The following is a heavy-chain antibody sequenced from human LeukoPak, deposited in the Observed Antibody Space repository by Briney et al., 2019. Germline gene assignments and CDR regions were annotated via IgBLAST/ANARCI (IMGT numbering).Heavy chain of an antibody. Sequence: SETLSLTCTVSGGSISSYYWSWIRQPPGKGLEWIGYIYYSGSTNYNPSLKSRATISVDTSKNQFSLKLSSVTAADTAVYYCARDHLTYYYGSGGADDAFDLWGQGTMVTVSS. CDR3: ARDHLTYYYGSGGADDAFDL. CDR1: GGSISSYY. V-gene: IGHV4-59*01. J-gene: IGHJ3*01. D-gene: IGHD3-10*01. CDR2: IYYSGST.